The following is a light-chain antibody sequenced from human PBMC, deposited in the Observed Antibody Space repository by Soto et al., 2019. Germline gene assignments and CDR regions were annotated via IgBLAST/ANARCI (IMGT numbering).Light chain of an antibody. V-gene: IGKV3-15*01. CDR3: QQHNNWPPVT. CDR1: QSVSNN. J-gene: IGKJ5*01. Sequence: VLTLAPVTMSVSPGERVTLSCRASQSVSNNLAWYQQKSGQAPRLLIYGASTRVTGIPARFSGSGSGTEFTLTISSLQSEDFAIYYCQQHNNWPPVTFAQGTRLEIK. CDR2: GAS.